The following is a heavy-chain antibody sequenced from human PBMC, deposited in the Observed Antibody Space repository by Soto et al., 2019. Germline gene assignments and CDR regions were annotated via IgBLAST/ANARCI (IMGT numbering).Heavy chain of an antibody. CDR2: ISWNSGSI. CDR3: ALEQLAGGDY. V-gene: IGHV3-9*01. CDR1: GFTFDDYA. J-gene: IGHJ4*02. Sequence: EVQLVESGGGLVQPGRSLRLSCAASGFTFDDYAMHWVRQAPGKGLEWVSGISWNSGSIGYADSVKGRFTISRDNAKNSLYLQMNSLRAEDTALYYCALEQLAGGDYWGQGTLVTVSS. D-gene: IGHD6-6*01.